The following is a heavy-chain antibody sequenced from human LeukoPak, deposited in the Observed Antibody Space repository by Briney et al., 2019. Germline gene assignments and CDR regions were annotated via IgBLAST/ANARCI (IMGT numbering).Heavy chain of an antibody. CDR2: ISYDGSNK. Sequence: GGSLRLSCAASGFTFSSFDIHWVRQAQGKGLERVAVISYDGSNKYYADSVKGRFTISRDNSKNTVYLQMNSLRAEDTAVYYCAKGWIHQNSPFDYWGQGTLVTVSS. D-gene: IGHD5-18*01. CDR3: AKGWIHQNSPFDY. J-gene: IGHJ4*02. V-gene: IGHV3-30*18. CDR1: GFTFSSFD.